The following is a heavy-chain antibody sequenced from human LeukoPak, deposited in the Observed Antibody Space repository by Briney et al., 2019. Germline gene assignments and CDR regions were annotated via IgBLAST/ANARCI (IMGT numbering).Heavy chain of an antibody. CDR1: GFTFSSYA. CDR2: ISSSGGST. J-gene: IGHJ4*02. Sequence: GYSLRLSCAASGFTFSSYAMSWVRHAPGKGLEWVSAISSSGGSTYYADSVKGRFTSSRDNSKNTLYLQMNSLRAEDTAVYYCAKDRNDYGDYVLDYWGQGTLVTV. V-gene: IGHV3-23*01. CDR3: AKDRNDYGDYVLDY. D-gene: IGHD4-17*01.